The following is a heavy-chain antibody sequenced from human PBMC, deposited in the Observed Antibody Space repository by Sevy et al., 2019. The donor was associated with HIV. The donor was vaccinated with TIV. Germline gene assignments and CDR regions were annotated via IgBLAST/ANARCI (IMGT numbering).Heavy chain of an antibody. D-gene: IGHD3-3*01. CDR3: ARDFTIFGVAYYFDF. CDR1: GFTFRTYS. Sequence: GGSLRLSCAASGFTFRTYSMNWVRQAPGKGLEWLSSISDDSRYIYYSDSVKGRFTISRANAKNLLYLQMNNLRVEDTAIYYCARDFTIFGVAYYFDFWGQGTLVTVSS. CDR2: ISDDSRYI. J-gene: IGHJ4*02. V-gene: IGHV3-21*04.